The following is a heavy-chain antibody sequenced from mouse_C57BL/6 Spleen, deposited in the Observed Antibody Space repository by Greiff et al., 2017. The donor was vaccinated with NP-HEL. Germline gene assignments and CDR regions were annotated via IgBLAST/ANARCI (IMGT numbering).Heavy chain of an antibody. J-gene: IGHJ3*01. CDR3: TRWIYDYDTWFAY. D-gene: IGHD2-4*01. Sequence: EVQLQQSGTVLARPGASVKMSCKTSGYTFTSYWMHWVKQRPGQGLEWIGAIYPGNSDTSYNQKFKGKAKLTAVTSASTAYMELSSLTNEDSAVYYCTRWIYDYDTWFAYWGQGTLVTVSA. CDR1: GYTFTSYW. CDR2: IYPGNSDT. V-gene: IGHV1-5*01.